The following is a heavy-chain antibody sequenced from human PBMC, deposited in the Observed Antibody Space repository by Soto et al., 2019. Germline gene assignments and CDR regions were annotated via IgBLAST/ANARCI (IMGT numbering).Heavy chain of an antibody. J-gene: IGHJ4*01. Sequence: QVQLVESGGGVVQPGRSLRLSCAASGFTFSSYAMHWVRQAPGKGLEWVAVISYDGSNKYYADSVKGRFTISRDNSKNTLYLQMNSLRAEDTAVYYCARGPGSSGNYWGHGTLVTVSS. CDR3: ARGPGSSGNY. V-gene: IGHV3-30-3*01. CDR1: GFTFSSYA. CDR2: ISYDGSNK. D-gene: IGHD6-19*01.